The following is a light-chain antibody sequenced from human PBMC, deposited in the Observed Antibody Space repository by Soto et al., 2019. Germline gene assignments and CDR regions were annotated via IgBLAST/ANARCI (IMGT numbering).Light chain of an antibody. CDR2: DAS. J-gene: IGKJ1*01. CDR1: QSVSSW. Sequence: DIQMTQSPSTLSASVGERVTITCRASQSVSSWLVWYQQKPGNAPQLLIYDASSWESGVPSRFSGSGSGTEFTLTISSLQPDDFAMYYCQQYNSYPRTFGQGTKVEIK. CDR3: QQYNSYPRT. V-gene: IGKV1-5*01.